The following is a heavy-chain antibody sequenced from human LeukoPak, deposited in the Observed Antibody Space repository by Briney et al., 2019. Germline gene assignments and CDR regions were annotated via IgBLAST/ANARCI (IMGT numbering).Heavy chain of an antibody. CDR2: IKQDGSEK. CDR3: ARWGTYSSSWLGAFDI. CDR1: GFIFSNYA. J-gene: IGHJ3*02. D-gene: IGHD6-13*01. Sequence: PGGSLRLSCAASGFIFSNYAMSWVRQAPGKGLEWVANIKQDGSEKYYVDSVKGRFTISRDNAKNSLYLQMNSLRAEDTAVYYCARWGTYSSSWLGAFDIWGQGTMVTVSS. V-gene: IGHV3-7*05.